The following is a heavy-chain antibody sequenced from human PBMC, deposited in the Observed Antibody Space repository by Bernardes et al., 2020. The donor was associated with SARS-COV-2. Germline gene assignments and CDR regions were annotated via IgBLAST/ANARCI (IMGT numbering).Heavy chain of an antibody. CDR3: ARGGFQAPYDFWSGYYWLDAFDI. V-gene: IGHV4-59*01. D-gene: IGHD3-3*01. CDR2: IYYSGST. CDR1: GGSISSSY. Sequence: TLSLTCTVSGGSISSSYWSWIRQPPGKGLEWIGYIYYSGSTNYNPSLKSRVTISVDTSKNQFSLKLSSVTAADTAVYYCARGGFQAPYDFWSGYYWLDAFDIWGQGTMVTGSS. J-gene: IGHJ3*02.